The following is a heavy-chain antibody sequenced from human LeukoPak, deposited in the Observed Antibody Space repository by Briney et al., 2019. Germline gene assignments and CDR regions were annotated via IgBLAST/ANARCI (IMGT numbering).Heavy chain of an antibody. V-gene: IGHV3-23*01. CDR3: AKGTLIAARLLFDY. D-gene: IGHD6-6*01. CDR1: GFTFSSYG. CDR2: ISGRADST. J-gene: IGHJ4*02. Sequence: GGSLRLSCAASGFTFSSYGMSWVRQAPGKGLEWVSAISGRADSTYYADSVKGRFTISRDNSKNTLYLQMNSLRAEDTAVYYCAKGTLIAARLLFDYWGQGTLVTVSS.